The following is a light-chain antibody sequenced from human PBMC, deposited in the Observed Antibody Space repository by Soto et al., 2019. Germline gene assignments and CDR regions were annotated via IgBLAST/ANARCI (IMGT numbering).Light chain of an antibody. CDR3: QQRSNWPPGST. V-gene: IGKV3-11*01. CDR2: DAS. Sequence: EIVLTQSPATLSLSPGDRATLSCRASQSVSSYLAWYHQKPGQAPRLLIYDASSRATGIPARFSGSGSGTDFTLTISSLEPEDFAVYYCQQRSNWPPGSTFGPGTKVDIK. J-gene: IGKJ3*01. CDR1: QSVSSY.